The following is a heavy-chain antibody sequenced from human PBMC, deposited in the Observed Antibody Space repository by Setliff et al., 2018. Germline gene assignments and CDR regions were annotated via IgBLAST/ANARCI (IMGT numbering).Heavy chain of an antibody. CDR1: GFTFSRYA. Sequence: GGSLRLSCSASGFTFSRYAMHWVRQAPGKGLESVSAISSTGIPIYYADSVKARFSISRDDAKNTLYLQMTSLRGDDTAVYYCVKDPSVYGADSGSIWGQGTMVTVSS. V-gene: IGHV3-64D*09. CDR2: ISSTGIPI. J-gene: IGHJ3*02. D-gene: IGHD2-21*02. CDR3: VKDPSVYGADSGSI.